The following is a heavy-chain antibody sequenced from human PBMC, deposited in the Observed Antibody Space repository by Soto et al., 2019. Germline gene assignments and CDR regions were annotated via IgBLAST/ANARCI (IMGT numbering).Heavy chain of an antibody. CDR2: ISAYNGNT. Sequence: ASVKVSCKASGYTFTNYGISWVRHAPGQGLKGIGWISAYNGNTNYAQKLQGRVSMTTDTSTTTAYMELRSLISDDTAVYYCARGGVGAIFGVVPPMNWFDPWGQGTLVTVSS. D-gene: IGHD3-3*01. CDR3: ARGGVGAIFGVVPPMNWFDP. CDR1: GYTFTNYG. J-gene: IGHJ5*02. V-gene: IGHV1-18*01.